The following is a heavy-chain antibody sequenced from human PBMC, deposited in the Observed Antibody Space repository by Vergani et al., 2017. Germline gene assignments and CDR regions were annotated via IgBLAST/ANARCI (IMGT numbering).Heavy chain of an antibody. CDR3: VKDAGSYENFFDS. Sequence: EVQLLESGGSLKQPGGSVRLSCAASGFTFSTYAMPWVRQAPGKGLEWVSALTGGGGSTYYADSFKGRFIISRDNSRDTLYLQMNSLRHEDTATSYCVKDAGSYENFFDSWGKGTLVTVSS. D-gene: IGHD1-26*01. CDR2: LTGGGGST. J-gene: IGHJ4*02. V-gene: IGHV3-23*01. CDR1: GFTFSTYA.